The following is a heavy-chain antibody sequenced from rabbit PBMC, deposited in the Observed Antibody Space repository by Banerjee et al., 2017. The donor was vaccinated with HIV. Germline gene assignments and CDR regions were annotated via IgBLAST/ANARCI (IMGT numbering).Heavy chain of an antibody. D-gene: IGHD8-1*01. CDR3: ARGHVGSSNVDL. J-gene: IGHJ4*01. V-gene: IGHV1S45*01. CDR2: IYAGDGST. CDR1: GFDLSSYW. Sequence: QEQLVESGGGLVQPGGFLKLSCKASGFDLSSYWMCWVRQAPGKGPEWIACIYAGDGSTDYASWAKGRFTISKTSSTTVTLQMTSLTAADTATYFCARGHVGSSNVDLWGPGTLVTVS.